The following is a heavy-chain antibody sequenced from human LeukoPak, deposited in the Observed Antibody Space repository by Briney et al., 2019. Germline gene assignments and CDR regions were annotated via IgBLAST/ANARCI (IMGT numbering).Heavy chain of an antibody. CDR1: GFTFSIYW. Sequence: PGGSLRLSCSASGFTFSIYWMSWVRQAPGKGLEWVANIKQDGSERYYVDSVKGRFTISRDNAKNSLYLQMNSLRAEDTAVYYCAKVGNYGSGSYFSDDYWGQGTLVTVSS. V-gene: IGHV3-7*01. D-gene: IGHD3-10*01. J-gene: IGHJ4*02. CDR2: IKQDGSER. CDR3: AKVGNYGSGSYFSDDY.